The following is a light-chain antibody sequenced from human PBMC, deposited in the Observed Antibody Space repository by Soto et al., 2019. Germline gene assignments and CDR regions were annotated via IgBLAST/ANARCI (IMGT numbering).Light chain of an antibody. CDR1: QSVSSSY. Sequence: EIVLTQSPGTLSLSPGERATLSCRASQSVSSSYLAWYQQKPGQAPRLLIYGASSRATGIPDRFSGSGSGTDFTLTISRLEPEDFAVYYCQPSGTFGQGTKVEIK. V-gene: IGKV3-20*01. CDR2: GAS. J-gene: IGKJ1*01. CDR3: QPSGT.